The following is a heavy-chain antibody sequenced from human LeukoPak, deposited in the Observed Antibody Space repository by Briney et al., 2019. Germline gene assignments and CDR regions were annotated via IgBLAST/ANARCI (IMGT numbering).Heavy chain of an antibody. V-gene: IGHV4-39*01. CDR1: GGFIRSSSYN. Sequence: SETLSLTCTVSGGFIRSSSYNWGWIRQPPGKGLEWIGSIYYSGSTNCNPSLKSRVTISVDTSKNQFSLKLSSVTAADTAVYHCARGIAVAVNWFDPWGQGTLVTVSS. D-gene: IGHD6-19*01. J-gene: IGHJ5*02. CDR2: IYYSGST. CDR3: ARGIAVAVNWFDP.